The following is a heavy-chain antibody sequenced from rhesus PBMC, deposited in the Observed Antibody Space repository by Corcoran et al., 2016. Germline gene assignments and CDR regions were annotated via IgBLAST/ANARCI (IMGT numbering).Heavy chain of an antibody. J-gene: IGHJ4*01. Sequence: QVQLQESGPGLVKPSETLSPTCAVSGGSISDDYYWSWIRQPPGKGLEWIGYIYSSGGGTNYNPSLKNRVTVSIDPAKNQFSLTLSSVTAAVTAVYYCASLIAAAYFDFWGQGVLVTVSS. CDR1: GGSISDDYY. CDR2: IYSSGGGT. V-gene: IGHV4-106*01. CDR3: ASLIAAAYFDF. D-gene: IGHD6-25*01.